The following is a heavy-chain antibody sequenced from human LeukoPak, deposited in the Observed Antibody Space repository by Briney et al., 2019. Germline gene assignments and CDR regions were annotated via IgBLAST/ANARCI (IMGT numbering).Heavy chain of an antibody. CDR2: INHSGST. CDR1: GGSFSGYY. CDR3: ARGVGIAVAGTQRGGFDY. V-gene: IGHV4-34*01. J-gene: IGHJ4*02. Sequence: PSETLSLTCAVYGGSFSGYYWSWIRQPPGKGLEWIGEINHSGSTNYNPSLKSRVTISVDTSKNQFSLKLSSVTAAGTAVYYCARGVGIAVAGTQRGGFDYWGQGTLVTVSS. D-gene: IGHD6-19*01.